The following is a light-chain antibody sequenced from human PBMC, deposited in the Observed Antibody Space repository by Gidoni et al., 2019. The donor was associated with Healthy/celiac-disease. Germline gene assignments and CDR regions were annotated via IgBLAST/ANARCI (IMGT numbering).Light chain of an antibody. CDR3: QQYYSNPLT. CDR2: WAS. CDR1: QSVLYSSNTKNY. J-gene: IGKJ4*01. V-gene: IGKV4-1*01. Sequence: DIVMTQSPASLAVSLGERATINCKSSQSVLYSSNTKNYLAWYQQKPGQPPKLLIYWASTRESGVPDRFSGSGSGTDFTLTISSLQAEDVAVYYCQQYYSNPLTFGGGTKVEIK.